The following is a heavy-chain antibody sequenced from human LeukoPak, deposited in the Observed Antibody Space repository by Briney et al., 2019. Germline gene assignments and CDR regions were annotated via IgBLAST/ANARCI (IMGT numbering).Heavy chain of an antibody. V-gene: IGHV3-23*01. CDR2: IRGSGTGT. D-gene: IGHD6-13*01. J-gene: IGHJ4*02. Sequence: GGSLRLSCAASGFIFSSYAMTWVRQAPGKGLEWVSAIRGSGTGTYYADSVKGRFTISRDNSKNTLYLHMNSLRAEDTAIYYCAKHNGAAAGVPYYLDSWGQGTLVTVSS. CDR3: AKHNGAAAGVPYYLDS. CDR1: GFIFSSYA.